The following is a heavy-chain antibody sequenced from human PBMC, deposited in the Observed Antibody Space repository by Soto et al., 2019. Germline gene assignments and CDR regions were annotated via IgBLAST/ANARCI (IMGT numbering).Heavy chain of an antibody. Sequence: QVQLVQSGAEVKEPGASVKVSCEASGYTFTSYGISWVRQAPGQGLEWMGWISPYNGNTKYAQKLQGRVTMARDTSTSTTYMELRSLRSDDRAVYYCARDRHYGAGGANWFDPWGQGTLVTVSS. CDR1: GYTFTSYG. J-gene: IGHJ5*02. D-gene: IGHD3-10*01. CDR2: ISPYNGNT. CDR3: ARDRHYGAGGANWFDP. V-gene: IGHV1-18*01.